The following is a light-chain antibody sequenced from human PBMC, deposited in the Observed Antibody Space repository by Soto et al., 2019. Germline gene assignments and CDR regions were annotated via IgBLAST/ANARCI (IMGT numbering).Light chain of an antibody. J-gene: IGKJ3*01. CDR2: GAS. CDR3: QSYNWFPIT. CDR1: HGIGNY. V-gene: IGKV1-27*01. Sequence: DIQMTQSPSSLAASVGNRVTISCRASHGIGNYLAWYQQKPGKVPKLLIYGASTLQSGVSSRFTGSGSGTDFTLTISSLQPEDVATYYCQSYNWFPITFGPGTKVHIK.